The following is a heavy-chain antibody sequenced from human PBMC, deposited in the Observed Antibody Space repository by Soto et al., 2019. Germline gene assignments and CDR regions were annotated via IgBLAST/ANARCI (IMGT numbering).Heavy chain of an antibody. D-gene: IGHD3-9*01. V-gene: IGHV1-18*01. CDR2: ISAYNGNT. CDR1: GYTFTSYG. Sequence: QVQLVQSGAEVKKPGASVKVSCKASGYTFTSYGISWVRQAPGQGREWMGWISAYNGNTNYAQKLQGRATMTTDTSTSTAYMELRSLGSDDTAVYYCARDRMSLDFTNDAFDIWGQGTMVTVSS. J-gene: IGHJ3*02. CDR3: ARDRMSLDFTNDAFDI.